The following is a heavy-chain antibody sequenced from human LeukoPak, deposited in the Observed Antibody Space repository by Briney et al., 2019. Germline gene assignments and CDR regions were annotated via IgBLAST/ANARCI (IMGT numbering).Heavy chain of an antibody. D-gene: IGHD5-24*01. V-gene: IGHV3-66*01. Sequence: GSXRLSCAASGFTVSSNYMSWVRQXPGKGLEWVSVIYSGGSTYYADSVKGRFTISRDNSKNTLYLQMNSLRAEDTAVYYCARGGDGYNYEGNYFDYWGQGTLVTVSS. CDR3: ARGGDGYNYEGNYFDY. J-gene: IGHJ4*02. CDR2: IYSGGST. CDR1: GFTVSSNY.